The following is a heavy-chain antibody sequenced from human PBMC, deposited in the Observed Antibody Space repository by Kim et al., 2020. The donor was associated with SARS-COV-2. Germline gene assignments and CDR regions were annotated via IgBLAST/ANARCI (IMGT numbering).Heavy chain of an antibody. J-gene: IGHJ6*02. Sequence: GGSLRLSCAASGFTFSSYGMHWVRQAPGKGLEWVAVISYDGSNKYYADSVKGRFTISRDNSKNTLYLQMNSLRAEDTAVYYCAKLLGDRAMGAPRDYYGMDVWGQGTTVTVSS. V-gene: IGHV3-30*18. CDR1: GFTFSSYG. CDR2: ISYDGSNK. CDR3: AKLLGDRAMGAPRDYYGMDV. D-gene: IGHD3-16*01.